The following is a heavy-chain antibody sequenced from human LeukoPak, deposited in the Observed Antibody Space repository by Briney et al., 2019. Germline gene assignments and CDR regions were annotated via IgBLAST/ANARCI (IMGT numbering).Heavy chain of an antibody. V-gene: IGHV4-4*02. CDR1: GGSISSSNW. J-gene: IGHJ4*02. CDR2: IYHSGST. CDR3: ARESEYGDSRLGY. Sequence: SGTLSLTCAVSGGSISSSNWWSWVRQPPGKGLEWIGEIYHSGSTNYNPSLKSRVTISVDKSKKQFSLKLSSVTAADTAVYYCARESEYGDSRLGYWGQGTLVTVSS. D-gene: IGHD4-17*01.